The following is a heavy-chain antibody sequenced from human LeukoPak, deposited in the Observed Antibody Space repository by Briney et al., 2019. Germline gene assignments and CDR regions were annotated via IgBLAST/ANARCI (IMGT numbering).Heavy chain of an antibody. V-gene: IGHV3-23*01. CDR1: GYTFTSYA. Sequence: ASVKVSCKASGYTFTSYAMSWVRQAPGKGLEWVSAISGSGGSTYYADSVKGRFTISRDNSKNTLYLQMNSLRAEDTAVYYCAKDSRRELRGPFDYWGQGTLVTVSS. CDR3: AKDSRRELRGPFDY. CDR2: ISGSGGST. D-gene: IGHD1-26*01. J-gene: IGHJ4*02.